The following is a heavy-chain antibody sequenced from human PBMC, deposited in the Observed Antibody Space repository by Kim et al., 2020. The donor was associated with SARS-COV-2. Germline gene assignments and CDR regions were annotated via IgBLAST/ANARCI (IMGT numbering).Heavy chain of an antibody. CDR3: ASTYDSSGYYHNDAFDI. V-gene: IGHV5-51*01. Sequence: GESLKISCKGSGYSFTSYWIGWVRQMPGKGLEWMGIIYPGDSDTRYSPSLQGQVTISADKSISTAYLQWSSLKASDTAMYYCASTYDSSGYYHNDAFDIWGQGTMVTVSS. CDR2: IYPGDSDT. CDR1: GYSFTSYW. J-gene: IGHJ3*02. D-gene: IGHD3-22*01.